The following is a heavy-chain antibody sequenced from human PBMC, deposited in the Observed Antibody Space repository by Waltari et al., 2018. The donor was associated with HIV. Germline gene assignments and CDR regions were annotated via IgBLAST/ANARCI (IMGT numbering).Heavy chain of an antibody. J-gene: IGHJ6*02. CDR3: ARDWGHCSGGSCYHGTTNGMDV. CDR2: IIPIFGTA. Sequence: QVQLVQSGAEVKKPGSSVKVSCKASGGTFSSYAISWVRQAPGQGLEWMGGIIPIFGTANYAQKFQGRVTITADKSTSTAYMELSSLRSKDTAVYYCARDWGHCSGGSCYHGTTNGMDVWGQGTTVTVSS. D-gene: IGHD2-15*01. CDR1: GGTFSSYA. V-gene: IGHV1-69*06.